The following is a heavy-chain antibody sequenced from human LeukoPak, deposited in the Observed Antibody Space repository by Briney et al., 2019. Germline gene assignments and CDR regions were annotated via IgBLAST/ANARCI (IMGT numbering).Heavy chain of an antibody. D-gene: IGHD6-19*01. Sequence: GGSLRLSCAASGFTLSSYWMHWVRHVPGKGLVWVSRIKSDGSDTRYADSVKGRFTISRDNAKNTLYLQMNSLRAEDTAVYYCARGYSSGLHFDYWGQGTLVTVSS. CDR3: ARGYSSGLHFDY. V-gene: IGHV3-74*01. J-gene: IGHJ4*02. CDR2: IKSDGSDT. CDR1: GFTLSSYW.